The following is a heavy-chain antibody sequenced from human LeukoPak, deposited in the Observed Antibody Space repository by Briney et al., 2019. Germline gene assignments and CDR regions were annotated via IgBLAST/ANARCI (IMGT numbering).Heavy chain of an antibody. CDR1: GGSFSDYY. CDR2: INHCGSA. J-gene: IGHJ5*02. D-gene: IGHD4-11*01. Sequence: PSETLSLTCAVYGGSFSDYYWTWIRQPQGKGLEWIGDINHCGSANYNPSLKSRVTISVDRSRNQFYLRLSPVTVADTALYYCARERASNNYNNWLDPWGQGTLVTVSS. V-gene: IGHV4-34*01. CDR3: ARERASNNYNNWLDP.